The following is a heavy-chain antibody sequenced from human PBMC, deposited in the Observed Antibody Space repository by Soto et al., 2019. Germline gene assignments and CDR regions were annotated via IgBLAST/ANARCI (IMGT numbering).Heavy chain of an antibody. CDR3: ASDFRTRGWFRQAGNFAMDV. D-gene: IGHD6-19*01. V-gene: IGHV1-2*02. CDR1: GYPYTNSY. J-gene: IGHJ6*02. Sequence: QVQLVQSGAEVRKPGASVKVSCKASGYPYTNSYMHWVRQAPGQGLELMGWIHPNTGGTNYAPKFQGRVTMTRDTSVSTVYMELNRLTSDDTAIYFCASDFRTRGWFRQAGNFAMDVWGQGTTVTVS. CDR2: IHPNTGGT.